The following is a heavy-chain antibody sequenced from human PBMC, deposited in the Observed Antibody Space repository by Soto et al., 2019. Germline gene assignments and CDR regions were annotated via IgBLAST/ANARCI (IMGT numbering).Heavy chain of an antibody. V-gene: IGHV5-10-1*01. CDR3: ARHSSSAGGFTYYYYYGMDV. CDR2: IDPSDSYT. J-gene: IGHJ6*02. Sequence: GESLKISCKGSGYSFTSYWISWVRQMPGKGLEWMGRIDPSDSYTNYSPSFQGHVTISADKSISTAYLQWSSLKASDTAMYYCARHSSSAGGFTYYYYYGMDVWGQGTTVTVSS. D-gene: IGHD3-16*01. CDR1: GYSFTSYW.